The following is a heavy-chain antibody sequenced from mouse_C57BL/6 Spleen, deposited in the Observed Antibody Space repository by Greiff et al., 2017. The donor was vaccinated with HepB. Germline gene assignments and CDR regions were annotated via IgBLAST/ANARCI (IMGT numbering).Heavy chain of an antibody. J-gene: IGHJ3*01. CDR3: ARKDGSRAFAY. Sequence: VKLSCKASGYTFTSYWMHWVKQRPGQGLEWIGEIDPSDSYTNYNQKFKGKSTLTVDKSSSTAYMQLSSLTSEDSAVYYCARKDGSRAFAYWGQGTLVTVSA. CDR2: IDPSDSYT. CDR1: GYTFTSYW. D-gene: IGHD2-3*01. V-gene: IGHV1-69*01.